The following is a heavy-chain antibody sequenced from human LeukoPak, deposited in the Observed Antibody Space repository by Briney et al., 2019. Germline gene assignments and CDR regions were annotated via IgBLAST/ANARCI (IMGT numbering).Heavy chain of an antibody. CDR2: ISGNADTT. V-gene: IGHV3-23*01. CDR1: GFTFSSYT. CDR3: AKGHSSTWYGTDV. Sequence: GGSLRLSCAASGFTFSSYTMIWVRQAPGKGLEWVSAISGNADTTSYADSVKGRFTISRDTSKNTLYLQMNSLRAEDTAVYYCAKGHSSTWYGTDVWGKGTTVTVFS. D-gene: IGHD6-13*01. J-gene: IGHJ6*04.